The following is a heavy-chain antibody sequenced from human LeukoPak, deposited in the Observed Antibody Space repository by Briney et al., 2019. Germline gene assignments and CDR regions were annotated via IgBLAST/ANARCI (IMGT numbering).Heavy chain of an antibody. CDR1: GFTFSSYS. Sequence: GGSLRLSCAASGFTFSSYSMNWVRQAPGKGLEWVSSISSSSSYIYYADSVKGRFTISRDNAKNSLYLQMTSLRAEDTAVYYCARDSIDSYGLVFDYWGQGTLVTVSS. D-gene: IGHD5-18*01. V-gene: IGHV3-21*01. CDR3: ARDSIDSYGLVFDY. CDR2: ISSSSSYI. J-gene: IGHJ4*02.